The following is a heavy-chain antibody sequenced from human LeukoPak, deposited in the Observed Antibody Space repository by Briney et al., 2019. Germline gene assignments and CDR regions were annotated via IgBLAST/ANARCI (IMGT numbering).Heavy chain of an antibody. CDR1: GYTFTGYY. CDR2: INPNTGGT. Sequence: SSAKVSCKASGYTFTGYYMHWVRQAPGRGLEWMGWINPNTGGTNYAQKFQGRVTMTRDTSISTAYMELSSLRSDDTAMYYCARDVLLAVPALDYWGQGTLVTVSS. D-gene: IGHD6-19*01. V-gene: IGHV1-2*02. J-gene: IGHJ4*02. CDR3: ARDVLLAVPALDY.